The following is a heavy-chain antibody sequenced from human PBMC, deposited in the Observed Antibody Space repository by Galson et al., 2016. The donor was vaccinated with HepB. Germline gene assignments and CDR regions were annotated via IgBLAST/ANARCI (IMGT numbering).Heavy chain of an antibody. CDR2: LWNDGTTK. CDR3: ARDANWNKIYYYYVMDV. V-gene: IGHV3-33*01. D-gene: IGHD1/OR15-1a*01. J-gene: IGHJ6*02. Sequence: SLRLSCAASGFTFSTYGVHWVRQAPGKGLEWAAILWNDGTTKHYADSVKGRFTISRDNSQNTLYLQMDSLRAEDTAVYYCARDANWNKIYYYYVMDVWGQGTTVTVSS. CDR1: GFTFSTYG.